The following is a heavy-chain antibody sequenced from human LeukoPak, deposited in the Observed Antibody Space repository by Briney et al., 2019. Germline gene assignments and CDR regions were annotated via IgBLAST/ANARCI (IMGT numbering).Heavy chain of an antibody. CDR1: GFTFSSYA. CDR3: AVAAAKRHYYGMDV. CDR2: ISGSGGST. Sequence: GGSLRLSCAASGFTFSSYAMSWARQAPGKGLEWVSAISGSGGSTYYADSVKGRFTISRDNSKNTLYLQMNSLRAEDTAVYYCAVAAAKRHYYGMDVWGQGTTVTVSS. V-gene: IGHV3-23*01. J-gene: IGHJ6*02. D-gene: IGHD6-13*01.